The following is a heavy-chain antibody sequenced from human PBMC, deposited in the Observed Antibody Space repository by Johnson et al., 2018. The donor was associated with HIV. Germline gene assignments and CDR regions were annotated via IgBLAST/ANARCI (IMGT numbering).Heavy chain of an antibody. Sequence: EVQLVESGGGVVQPGRSLRLSCAASGFTFDDYAMHWVRQAPGKGLEWVSGISWNSGSIGYADSVKGRFTISRDNAKNSLYLQMNSLRAEDTALYYCAKDQGYWGDDAFDVWGQGTLVIVYS. CDR1: GFTFDDYA. J-gene: IGHJ3*01. V-gene: IGHV3-9*01. CDR2: ISWNSGSI. D-gene: IGHD7-27*01. CDR3: AKDQGYWGDDAFDV.